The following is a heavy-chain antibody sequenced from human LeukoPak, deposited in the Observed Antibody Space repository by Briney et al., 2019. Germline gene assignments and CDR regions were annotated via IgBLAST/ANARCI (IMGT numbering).Heavy chain of an antibody. D-gene: IGHD3-3*01. Sequence: GASVKVSCKASGYTFTSYGISWVRQAPGQGLEWMGWISVYNGDTSYAQKLQGRVTMTTDTSTSTAYMELRSLRSDDTAVYYCARVQYYDFWSGYSPPYYIDYWGQGTLVTVSS. J-gene: IGHJ4*02. CDR1: GYTFTSYG. CDR3: ARVQYYDFWSGYSPPYYIDY. CDR2: ISVYNGDT. V-gene: IGHV1-18*01.